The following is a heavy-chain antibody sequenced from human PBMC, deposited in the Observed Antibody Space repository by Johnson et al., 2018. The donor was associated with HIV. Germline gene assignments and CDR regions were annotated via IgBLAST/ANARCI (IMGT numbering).Heavy chain of an antibody. CDR2: ISHDGSNK. D-gene: IGHD6-13*01. J-gene: IGHJ3*02. Sequence: VESGGGVVQPGRSLRLSCAASGFTFSSYAMHWVRQAPGKGLEWVAVISHDGSNKYYADSVKGRFTISRDNSKNTLYVQMNSLRAEDTAVYYCALSGGAAAYDAFDIWGQGTMVTVSS. CDR3: ALSGGAAAYDAFDI. V-gene: IGHV3-30-3*01. CDR1: GFTFSSYA.